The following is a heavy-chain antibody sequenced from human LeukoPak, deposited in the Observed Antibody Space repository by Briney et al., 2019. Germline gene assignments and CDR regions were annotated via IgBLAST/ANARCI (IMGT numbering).Heavy chain of an antibody. J-gene: IGHJ6*02. CDR1: GYTFTSYY. Sequence: ASVKVSCKASGYTFTSYYMHWVRQAPGQGLEWMGIINPNGGSTSYAQKFQDRVTMTRDTSTSTVYMELSSLRSEDTAVYYCARDWGLIAAAGTDYYYGMDVWGQGTTVTVSS. CDR2: INPNGGST. D-gene: IGHD6-13*01. V-gene: IGHV1-46*01. CDR3: ARDWGLIAAAGTDYYYGMDV.